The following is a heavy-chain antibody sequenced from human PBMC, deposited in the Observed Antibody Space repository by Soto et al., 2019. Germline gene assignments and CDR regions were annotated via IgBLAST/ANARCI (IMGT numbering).Heavy chain of an antibody. CDR1: GFIFSTYS. V-gene: IGHV3-21*01. J-gene: IGHJ3*02. CDR3: TRDADYRDGAFDI. D-gene: IGHD4-17*01. Sequence: EVRLVESGGGLVKPGGSLRLSCSASGFIFSTYSMSWVRQAPGERLEWVSSISSTSTYIYYADSLKGRFTISRDNAKNSLFLQMNSLRADDTAVYFCTRDADYRDGAFDIWGQGTMVTVSS. CDR2: ISSTSTYI.